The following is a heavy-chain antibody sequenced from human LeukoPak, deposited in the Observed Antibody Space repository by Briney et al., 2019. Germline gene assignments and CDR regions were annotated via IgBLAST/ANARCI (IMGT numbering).Heavy chain of an antibody. D-gene: IGHD6-13*01. J-gene: IGHJ6*02. Sequence: PGGSLRLSCAASGFTFSSYAMHWVRQAPGTGLEWVAVISYDGSNKYYADSVKGRFTISRDNSKNTLYLQMNSLRAEDTAVYYCARDRTPGIAAAGTYYYYGMDVWGQGTTVTVSS. V-gene: IGHV3-30-3*01. CDR1: GFTFSSYA. CDR2: ISYDGSNK. CDR3: ARDRTPGIAAAGTYYYYGMDV.